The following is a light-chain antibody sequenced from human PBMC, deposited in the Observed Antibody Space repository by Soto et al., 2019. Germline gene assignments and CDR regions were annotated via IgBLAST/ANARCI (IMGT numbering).Light chain of an antibody. CDR3: ASYTTTFSYV. Sequence: QSALTQPASVSGSPGQSITLSCTGTSSDVGGYNYVSWYQQHPGQAPKLMIYDVSNRPSGVSNRFSGSKSGNTASLTISGLQAEYEADYYCASYTTTFSYVFGSGTKLTVL. CDR2: DVS. CDR1: SSDVGGYNY. V-gene: IGLV2-14*01. J-gene: IGLJ1*01.